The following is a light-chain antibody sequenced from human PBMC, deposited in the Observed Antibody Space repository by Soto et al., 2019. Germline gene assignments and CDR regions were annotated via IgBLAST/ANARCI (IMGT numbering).Light chain of an antibody. J-gene: IGLJ1*01. CDR3: SSYAGNNNLI. V-gene: IGLV2-8*01. CDR1: SSDVGGYNY. Sequence: QSALTQPPSASGSPGQSVTISCTGTSSDVGGYNYVSWYQQHPGKAPKLMIYEVSNRPSGVPDRFSGSKSGNTASLTVSGLQAEDEADYYCSSYAGNNNLIFGTGTKLTVL. CDR2: EVS.